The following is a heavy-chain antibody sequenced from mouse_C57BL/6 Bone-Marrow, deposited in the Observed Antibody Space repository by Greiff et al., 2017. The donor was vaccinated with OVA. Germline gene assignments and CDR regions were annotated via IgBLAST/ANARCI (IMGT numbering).Heavy chain of an antibody. CDR3: ARLYYYAMDY. V-gene: IGHV5-4*03. J-gene: IGHJ4*01. CDR1: GFTFSSYA. CDR2: ISDGGSYT. Sequence: EVKLVESGGGLVKPGGSLKLFCAASGFTFSSYAMSWVRQTPEKRLEWVATISDGGSYTYYPDNVKGRFTISRDNAKNNLYLQMSHLKSEDTAMYYCARLYYYAMDYWGQGTSVTVSS.